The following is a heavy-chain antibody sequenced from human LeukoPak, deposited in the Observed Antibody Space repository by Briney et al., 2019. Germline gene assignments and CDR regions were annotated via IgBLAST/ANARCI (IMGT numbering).Heavy chain of an antibody. CDR2: MNPNSGNT. D-gene: IGHD2-15*01. CDR3: ARGGYCSGGSCYGYNWFDP. CDR1: GYTFTSYD. V-gene: IGHV1-8*03. Sequence: ASVKVSCKASGYTFTSYDINWVRQATGQGLEWMGWMNPNSGNTGYAQKFQGRVTITRNNSISTAYMELSSLRSEDTAVYYCARGGYCSGGSCYGYNWFDPWGQGTLVTVSS. J-gene: IGHJ5*02.